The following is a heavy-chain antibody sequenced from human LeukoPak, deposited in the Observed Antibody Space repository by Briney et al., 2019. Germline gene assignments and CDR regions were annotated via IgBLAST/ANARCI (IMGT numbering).Heavy chain of an antibody. CDR1: GYSFSSYW. CDR3: ARLNAYNYGFDY. J-gene: IGHJ4*02. D-gene: IGHD5-24*01. Sequence: GESLKISCKGSGYSFSSYWIAWVRQMPGKGLEWMGVIYPRDSRTTYSPSFQDQVTISADKSISTAYLQWSSLKASDTAMYYCARLNAYNYGFDYWGQGTLVTVSS. CDR2: IYPRDSRT. V-gene: IGHV5-51*01.